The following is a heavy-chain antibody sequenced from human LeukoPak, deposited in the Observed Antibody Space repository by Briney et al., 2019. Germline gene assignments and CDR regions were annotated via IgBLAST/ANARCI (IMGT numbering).Heavy chain of an antibody. Sequence: GGSLRLSCAASGFTFDDYAMHWVRQAPGKGLEWVSGITWNSGSIAYADSVKGRFTISRDNAKNSLYLQMNSLRAEDTALYYCAKDTRSWGGFDYWGQGTLVTVSS. CDR2: ITWNSGSI. J-gene: IGHJ4*02. D-gene: IGHD3-16*01. CDR3: AKDTRSWGGFDY. CDR1: GFTFDDYA. V-gene: IGHV3-9*01.